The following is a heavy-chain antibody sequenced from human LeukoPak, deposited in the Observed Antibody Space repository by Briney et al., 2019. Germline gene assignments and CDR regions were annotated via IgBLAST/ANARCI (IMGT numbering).Heavy chain of an antibody. Sequence: GGSLRLSCAASGFNFSTYGMHWVRQAPGKGLEWVAVISYDGSNKYYAGSVKGRFTISRDNSKNTLYLQMNSLRPEDTAVYYCAGGPYDSSGYFDYWGQGTLVTVSS. CDR1: GFNFSTYG. CDR3: AGGPYDSSGYFDY. V-gene: IGHV3-30*03. J-gene: IGHJ4*02. CDR2: ISYDGSNK. D-gene: IGHD3-22*01.